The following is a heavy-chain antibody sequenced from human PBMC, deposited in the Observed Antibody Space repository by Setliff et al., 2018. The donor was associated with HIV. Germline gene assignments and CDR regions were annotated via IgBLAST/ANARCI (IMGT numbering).Heavy chain of an antibody. J-gene: IGHJ2*01. CDR3: AKSSFRFFEDLSDWYFDL. CDR1: GFSLRTYG. Sequence: PGGSLRLSCATSGFSLRTYGLHWVRQAPGKGLEWVAVISQDASKDYYADSVRGRLTISKDNSKNTVFLQMNNLRVEDTAPYYCAKSSFRFFEDLSDWYFDLWGRGTLVTVSS. CDR2: ISQDASKD. D-gene: IGHD3-16*02. V-gene: IGHV3-30*18.